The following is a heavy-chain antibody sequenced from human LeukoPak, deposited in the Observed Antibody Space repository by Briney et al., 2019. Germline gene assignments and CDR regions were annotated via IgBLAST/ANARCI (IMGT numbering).Heavy chain of an antibody. V-gene: IGHV4-30-4*01. J-gene: IGHJ5*02. CDR1: GGSVSSGDSY. Sequence: PSQTLSLTCAVSGGSVSSGDSYWSWIRQHPGKGLEWIGYIYDSGSTNYNPSLKSRVTISVDTSKNQFSLKLSSVTAADTAVYYCARRSSSSPWDWFDPWGQGTLVTVSS. D-gene: IGHD6-6*01. CDR2: IYDSGST. CDR3: ARRSSSSPWDWFDP.